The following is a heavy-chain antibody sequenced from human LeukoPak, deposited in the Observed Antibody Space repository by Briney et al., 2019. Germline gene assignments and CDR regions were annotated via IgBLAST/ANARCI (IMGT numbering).Heavy chain of an antibody. CDR1: GFTFSDYY. D-gene: IGHD5-18*01. Sequence: GGSLRLSCAASGFTFSDYYMSWIRQAPGKGLEWVANIKQDGSEKYYVDSVKGRFTISRDNAKNSLYLQMNSLRAEDTAVYYCASGGYSFFYWGQGTLVTVSS. V-gene: IGHV3-7*03. CDR2: IKQDGSEK. J-gene: IGHJ4*02. CDR3: ASGGYSFFY.